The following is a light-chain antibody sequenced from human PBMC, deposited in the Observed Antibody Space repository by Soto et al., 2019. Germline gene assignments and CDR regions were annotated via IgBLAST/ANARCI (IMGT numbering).Light chain of an antibody. CDR2: TAS. CDR3: HQILSPPRT. J-gene: IGKJ1*01. Sequence: DIQMTQSPSSLSASVGDRVSITCRASQDISTFLSWYQQKRGQVPKLLIYTASTLQNGVPSRFSGSGSGTNFSLTISGLQPEDFATYYCHQILSPPRTFGQGTTVDVK. V-gene: IGKV1-39*01. CDR1: QDISTF.